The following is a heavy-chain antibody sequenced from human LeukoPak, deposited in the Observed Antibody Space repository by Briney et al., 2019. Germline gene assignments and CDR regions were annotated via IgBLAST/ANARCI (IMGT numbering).Heavy chain of an antibody. CDR1: GFTYSSYG. CDR3: AKGSREWELLDAFDI. D-gene: IGHD1-26*01. J-gene: IGHJ3*02. Sequence: GGSLRLSCAASGFTYSSYGMTWVRQAPGKGLEWVSGISGSGSRTDYADSVKGRFTISRDNAKNTLYLQMNSLRAEGTAAYYCAKGSREWELLDAFDIWGQGTMVTVSS. V-gene: IGHV3-23*01. CDR2: ISGSGSRT.